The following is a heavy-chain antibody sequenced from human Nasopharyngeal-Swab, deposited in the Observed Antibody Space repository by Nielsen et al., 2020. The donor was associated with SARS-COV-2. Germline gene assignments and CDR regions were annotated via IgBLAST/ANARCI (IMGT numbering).Heavy chain of an antibody. Sequence: VRQAPGKGLEWVAVISYDGNNKYYADSVKGRFTISRDNSKNTLYLQMNSLRAEDTAVYYCAKDTRSGLVRGAITDYWGQGTLVTVSS. D-gene: IGHD3-10*01. CDR2: ISYDGNNK. CDR3: AKDTRSGLVRGAITDY. J-gene: IGHJ4*02. V-gene: IGHV3-30*18.